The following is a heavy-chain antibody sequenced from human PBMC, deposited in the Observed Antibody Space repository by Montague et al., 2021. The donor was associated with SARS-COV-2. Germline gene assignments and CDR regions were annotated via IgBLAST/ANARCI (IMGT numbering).Heavy chain of an antibody. CDR2: FYYAGGT. CDR3: ARLYGSSFDY. Sequence: SETLSLTCTVSGGSISSDDYYWGWIRQPPGKGLEYIGSFYYAGGTQYNPSLKSRVTISVDTSNDQFSLKTNSVTAADTAVYFCARLYGSSFDYWGQGTLVTVSS. CDR1: GGSISSDDYY. J-gene: IGHJ4*02. V-gene: IGHV4-39*01. D-gene: IGHD4-17*01.